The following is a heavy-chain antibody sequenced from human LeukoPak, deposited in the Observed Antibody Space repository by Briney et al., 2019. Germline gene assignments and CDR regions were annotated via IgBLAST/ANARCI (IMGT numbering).Heavy chain of an antibody. CDR1: RFTFSSYA. J-gene: IGHJ4*02. V-gene: IGHV3-23*01. Sequence: GGSLRLSCAASRFTFSSYAMSWVRQAPGKGLEWVSAISGSGGSTYYADSVKGRFTISRDNSKNTLYLQMNSLRAEDTAVYYCAKDRSLTSGTQFDYWGQGTLVTVSS. CDR2: ISGSGGST. D-gene: IGHD3-10*01. CDR3: AKDRSLTSGTQFDY.